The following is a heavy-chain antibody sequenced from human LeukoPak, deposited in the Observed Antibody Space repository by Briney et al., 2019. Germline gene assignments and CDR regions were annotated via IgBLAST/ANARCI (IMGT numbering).Heavy chain of an antibody. CDR1: GFTFSSYS. D-gene: IGHD3-3*01. J-gene: IGHJ4*02. V-gene: IGHV3-21*01. CDR2: ISSSSSYI. Sequence: GGSLRLSCAASGFTFSSYSMNWVRQAPGKGLEWVSSISSSSSYIYYADSVKGRFTISRDNAKNSLYLQMNSLRAEDTAVYYCASFWSGYRTPYDYWGQGTLVTVSS. CDR3: ASFWSGYRTPYDY.